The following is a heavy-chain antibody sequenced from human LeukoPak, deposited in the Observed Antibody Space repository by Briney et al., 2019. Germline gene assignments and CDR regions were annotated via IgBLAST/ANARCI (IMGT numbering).Heavy chain of an antibody. J-gene: IGHJ6*03. CDR1: GFTFSSYA. CDR2: ISYDGSNK. Sequence: GRSLRLSCAASGFTFSSYAMHWVRQAPGKGLEWVAVISYDGSNKYYADSVKGRFTISRDNSKNTLYLQMNSLRAEDTAVYYCAREGGQVVPAAIAFYYYYYMDVWGKGTTVTVSS. CDR3: AREGGQVVPAAIAFYYYYYMDV. D-gene: IGHD2-2*02. V-gene: IGHV3-30*01.